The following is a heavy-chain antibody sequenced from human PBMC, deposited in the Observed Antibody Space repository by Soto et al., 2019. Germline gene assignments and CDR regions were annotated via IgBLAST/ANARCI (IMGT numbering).Heavy chain of an antibody. CDR3: AKEISYYYDTRGYFPAFDV. CDR1: GFTFTTYG. CDR2: ISYDGDKR. Sequence: QVQLVESGGGVVQPGRSLRLSCAASGFTFTTYGMAWVRQAPGKGLEWEALISYDGDKRFHADSVKGRFTISRDNSKNTLYLQMNSLRPEDTAVYYCAKEISYYYDTRGYFPAFDVWGQGTMFTVSS. V-gene: IGHV3-30*18. J-gene: IGHJ3*01. D-gene: IGHD3-22*01.